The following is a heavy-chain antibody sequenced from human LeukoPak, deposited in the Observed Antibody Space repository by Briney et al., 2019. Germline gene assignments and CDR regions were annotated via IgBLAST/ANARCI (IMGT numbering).Heavy chain of an antibody. CDR2: ITSGFTP. V-gene: IGHV3-23*01. D-gene: IGHD2-15*01. CDR3: AKDYSDSRVADVFFEY. CDR1: GLTFSDYA. J-gene: IGHJ4*02. Sequence: PGGSLRLSCAASGLTFSDYAMSWFRQAPGKGLEWVSGITSGFTPHYADSVKGRCTISRDNSKNTFHLQLNSLRAEDTAVYYCAKDYSDSRVADVFFEYWGPGNPGHRLL.